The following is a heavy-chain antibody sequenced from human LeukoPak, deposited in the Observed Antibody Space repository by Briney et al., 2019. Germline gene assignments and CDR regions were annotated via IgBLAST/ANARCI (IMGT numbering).Heavy chain of an antibody. V-gene: IGHV4-4*07. J-gene: IGHJ4*02. CDR1: GGPISSYY. D-gene: IGHD5-18*01. CDR3: ASSGLVYSYGYDY. CDR2: IYTSGST. Sequence: PSETLSLTCTVSGGPISSYYWSWIRQPAGKGLEWIGRIYTSGSTNYNPSLKSRVTMSVDTSENQFSLKLSSVTAADTAVYYCASSGLVYSYGYDYWGQGTLVTVSS.